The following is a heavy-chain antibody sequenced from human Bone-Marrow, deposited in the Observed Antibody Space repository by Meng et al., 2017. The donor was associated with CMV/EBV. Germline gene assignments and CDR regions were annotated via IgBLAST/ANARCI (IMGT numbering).Heavy chain of an antibody. CDR3: TTRYCSSTSCFDY. D-gene: IGHD2-2*01. CDR2: IKSKTDGGTT. V-gene: IGHV3-15*01. CDR1: GFSFDDYA. Sequence: GESLKISCAASGFSFDDYAMHWVRQAPGKGLEWVGRIKSKTDGGTTDYAAPVKGRFTISRDDSKNTLYLQMNSLKTEDTAVYYCTTRYCSSTSCFDYWGQGTLVTVSS. J-gene: IGHJ4*02.